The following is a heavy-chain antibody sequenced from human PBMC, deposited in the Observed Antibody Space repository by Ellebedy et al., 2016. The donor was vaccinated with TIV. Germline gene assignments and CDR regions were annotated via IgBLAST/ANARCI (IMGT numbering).Heavy chain of an antibody. J-gene: IGHJ3*02. CDR2: IYHSGIN. CDR1: GASISSNNW. D-gene: IGHD3-16*01. V-gene: IGHV4-4*02. CDR3: ARDLALGIRAFDI. Sequence: MPSETLSLTCAVSGASISSNNWWSWVRQPPGKGLEWIGEIYHSGINDYNPTLKSRVTISLDKSKNQFSLKLSAVTAADTAVYFCARDLALGIRAFDIWGQGTVVTVSS.